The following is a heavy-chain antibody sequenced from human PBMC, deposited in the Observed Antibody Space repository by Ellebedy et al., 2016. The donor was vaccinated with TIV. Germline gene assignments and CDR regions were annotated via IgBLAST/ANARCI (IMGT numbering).Heavy chain of an antibody. CDR2: INQGGSER. CDR3: ATDGSYGDYRPPAHAFAI. J-gene: IGHJ3*02. Sequence: GESLKISCGSSGFSFRSYWMTWVRQAPGKGLEWVANINQGGSERHYVDSVKGRFTISRDNAKNSLYLEMNSLRAEDTAVYYCATDGSYGDYRPPAHAFAIWGQGTMVAVSS. V-gene: IGHV3-7*01. CDR1: GFSFRSYW. D-gene: IGHD4-17*01.